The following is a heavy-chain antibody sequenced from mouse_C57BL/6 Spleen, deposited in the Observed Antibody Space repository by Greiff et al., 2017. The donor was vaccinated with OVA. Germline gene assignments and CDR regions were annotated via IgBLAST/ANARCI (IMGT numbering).Heavy chain of an antibody. Sequence: VQLQESGPGLVQPSQSLSITCTVSGFSLTSYGVHWVRQSPGKGLEWLGVIWRGGSTDYNAAFISRLSISKDNSKSQVFFKMNSLQADDTAIYYCARDGNRRFAYWGQGTLVTVSA. CDR3: ARDGNRRFAY. V-gene: IGHV2-2*01. CDR2: IWRGGST. J-gene: IGHJ3*01. D-gene: IGHD2-1*01. CDR1: GFSLTSYG.